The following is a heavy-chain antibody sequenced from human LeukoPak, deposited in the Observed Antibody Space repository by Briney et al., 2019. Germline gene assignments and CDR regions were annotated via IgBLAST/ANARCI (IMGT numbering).Heavy chain of an antibody. CDR3: ARRYSISSHFDY. D-gene: IGHD6-6*01. J-gene: IGHJ4*02. CDR2: TYYRSRWYS. CDR1: GDTVSSNSAA. V-gene: IGHV6-1*01. Sequence: SRTLSLTCAISGDTVSSNSAAWNWIRQSPSRGLEWLGRTYYRSRWYSDYAVSVNSRITITPDASKNQFSLQLNSVTPEDTAVYYCARRYSISSHFDYWGQGILVTVSS.